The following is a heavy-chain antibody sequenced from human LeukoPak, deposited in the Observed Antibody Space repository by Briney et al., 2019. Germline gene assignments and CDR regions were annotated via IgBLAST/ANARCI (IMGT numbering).Heavy chain of an antibody. CDR1: GFTIGSYW. CDR3: ATSRLRAAYDI. J-gene: IGHJ3*02. Sequence: GGSLRLSCAASGFTIGSYWMTWVRQAPGKGLEWLTNIKYDGSEIHYVDSVKDRFTISRDNAKNSLYLEMKSLRAEDTALYYCATSRLRAAYDIWGQGTMVSVSS. D-gene: IGHD4-17*01. CDR2: IKYDGSEI. V-gene: IGHV3-7*01.